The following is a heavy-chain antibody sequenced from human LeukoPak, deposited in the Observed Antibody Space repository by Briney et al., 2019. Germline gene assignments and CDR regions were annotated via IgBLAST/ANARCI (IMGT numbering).Heavy chain of an antibody. D-gene: IGHD2-15*01. CDR3: AEDAWRCSGSSCPQYYYYMDV. V-gene: IGHV3-30*02. CDR1: GFTFSTYG. Sequence: PGGSLILSCAASGFTFSTYGIHWVRQAPGKGLEWVAFIRYDGSEKYYADSMKGRFTISRDNSKNTLYLQMNSLRTEDTAVYYCAEDAWRCSGSSCPQYYYYMDVWGKGTTVTVSS. CDR2: IRYDGSEK. J-gene: IGHJ6*03.